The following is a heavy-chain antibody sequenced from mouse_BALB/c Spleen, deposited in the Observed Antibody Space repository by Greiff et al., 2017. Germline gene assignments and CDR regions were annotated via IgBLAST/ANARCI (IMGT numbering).Heavy chain of an antibody. V-gene: IGHV14-4*02. D-gene: IGHD2-4*01. CDR1: GFNIKDYY. CDR2: IDPENGDT. J-gene: IGHJ2*01. CDR3: AREFSTMITYYFDY. Sequence: VQLKESGAELVRSGASVKLSCTASGFNIKDYYMHWVKQRPEQGLEWIGWIDPENGDTEYAPKFQGKATMTADTSSNTAYLQLSSLTSEDTAVYYCAREFSTMITYYFDYWGQGTTLTVSS.